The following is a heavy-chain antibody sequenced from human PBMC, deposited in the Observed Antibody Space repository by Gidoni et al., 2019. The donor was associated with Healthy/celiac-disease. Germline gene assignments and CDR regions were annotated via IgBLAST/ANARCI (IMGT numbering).Heavy chain of an antibody. CDR2: IYHSGST. J-gene: IGHJ5*02. V-gene: IGHV4-38-2*02. CDR3: ARDSRDSSSPGWFDP. Sequence: QVQLQESGPGLVKPSETLSLTCTVSGYPISSGYYWGWIRHPPGKGLEWIGSIYHSGSTYYNPALKSRVTISGDTSKNQFSLKLSSVTAADTAVYYCARDSRDSSSPGWFDPWGQGTLVTVSS. CDR1: GYPISSGYY. D-gene: IGHD6-13*01.